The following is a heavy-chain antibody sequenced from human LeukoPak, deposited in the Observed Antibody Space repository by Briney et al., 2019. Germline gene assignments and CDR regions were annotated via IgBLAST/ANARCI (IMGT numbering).Heavy chain of an antibody. J-gene: IGHJ6*03. CDR3: ARGGFCSGGSCPVDYYYYMDV. D-gene: IGHD2-15*01. Sequence: GGSLRLSCVASGFTFDNYAMHWVRQAPGKGLEWVSGITWKSRSRGYADSVKGRFTISRDNAKNTLYLKLNSLRAEDTAVYYCARGGFCSGGSCPVDYYYYMDVWGKGTTVTVSS. V-gene: IGHV3-9*01. CDR2: ITWKSRSR. CDR1: GFTFDNYA.